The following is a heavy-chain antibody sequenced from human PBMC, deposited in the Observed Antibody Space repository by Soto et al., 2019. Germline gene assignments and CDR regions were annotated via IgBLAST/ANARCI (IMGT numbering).Heavy chain of an antibody. CDR3: ARSLPGTYGAFDL. CDR2: ISGDGSST. D-gene: IGHD1-7*01. V-gene: IGHV3-74*01. Sequence: EVQLVESGGGLVQPGGSLRLSCAASGFTFSNSWMHWVRQTPGKGLVCVSRISGDGSSTNYADSVKGRFTISRDNAKNTVYLQIDSLRAEDTAVYYCARSLPGTYGAFDLWGQGTMVTVSS. CDR1: GFTFSNSW. J-gene: IGHJ3*01.